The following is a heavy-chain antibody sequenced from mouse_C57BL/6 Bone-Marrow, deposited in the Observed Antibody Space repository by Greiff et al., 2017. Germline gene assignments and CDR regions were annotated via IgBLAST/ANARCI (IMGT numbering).Heavy chain of an antibody. CDR2: IYPGDGDT. V-gene: IGHV1-82*01. CDR3: ARRLYWYFEV. Sequence: QVQLQQSGPELVKPGASVKISCKASGYAFSSSWMNWVKQRPGKGLEWIGRIYPGDGDTNYNGKFKGKATLTADKSSSTAYMQLSSLTSEDSAVYFCARRLYWYFEVWGTGTTVTVAS. D-gene: IGHD2-13*01. CDR1: GYAFSSSW. J-gene: IGHJ1*03.